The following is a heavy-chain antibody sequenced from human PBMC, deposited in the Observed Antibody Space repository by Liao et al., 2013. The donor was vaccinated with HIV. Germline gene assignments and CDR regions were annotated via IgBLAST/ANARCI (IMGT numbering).Heavy chain of an antibody. Sequence: QVQLQESGPGLVKPSQTLSLTCTVSGGSINSGSYYWSWIRQPAGKGLEWIGRIYTSGTTNYNPSLKSRVTISVDTSKNQFSLKLSSVTAADTAVYYCARGQYYYGSGXRRYYYYYMDVWGKGTTVTVSS. D-gene: IGHD3-10*01. CDR3: ARGQYYYGSGXRRYYYYYMDV. CDR2: IYTSGTT. J-gene: IGHJ6*03. V-gene: IGHV4-61*02. CDR1: GGSINSGSYY.